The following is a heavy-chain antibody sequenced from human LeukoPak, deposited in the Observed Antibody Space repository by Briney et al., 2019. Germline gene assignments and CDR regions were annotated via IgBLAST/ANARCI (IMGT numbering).Heavy chain of an antibody. J-gene: IGHJ4*02. CDR3: ASHGGYCSGGSCYAIDY. D-gene: IGHD2-15*01. Sequence: SETLSLTCTVSGGSISSSSYYWGWIRQPPGKGLEWIGSIYYSGSTYYNPSLKSRVTISVDTSKNQFSLKLSSMTAADTAVYYCASHGGYCSGGSCYAIDYWGQGTLVTVSS. CDR1: GGSISSSSYY. CDR2: IYYSGST. V-gene: IGHV4-39*01.